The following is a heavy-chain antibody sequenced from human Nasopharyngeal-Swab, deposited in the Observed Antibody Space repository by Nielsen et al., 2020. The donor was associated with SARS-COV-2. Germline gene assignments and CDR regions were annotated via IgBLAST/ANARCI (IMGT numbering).Heavy chain of an antibody. J-gene: IGHJ4*02. CDR2: ISYDGSNK. CDR3: ARVRKDCSSTSCYTSDY. Sequence: WIRQPPGKGLEWVAVISYDGSNKYYADSVKGRFTISRDNSKNTLYLQMNSLRAGDTAVYYCARVRKDCSSTSCYTSDYWGQGTLVTVSS. D-gene: IGHD2-2*02. V-gene: IGHV3-30-3*01.